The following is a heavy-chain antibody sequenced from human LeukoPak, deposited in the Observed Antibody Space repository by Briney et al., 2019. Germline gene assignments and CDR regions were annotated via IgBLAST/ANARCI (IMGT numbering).Heavy chain of an antibody. V-gene: IGHV3-30*03. Sequence: GGSLRLSCAASGFTFSSYGMHWVRQAPGKGLEWVAVISYDGSNKYYADSVKGRFTISRDNSKNTLYLQMNSLRAEDTAVYYCASAGVVTQDAFDIWGQGTMVTVSS. CDR2: ISYDGSNK. J-gene: IGHJ3*02. D-gene: IGHD3-3*01. CDR1: GFTFSSYG. CDR3: ASAGVVTQDAFDI.